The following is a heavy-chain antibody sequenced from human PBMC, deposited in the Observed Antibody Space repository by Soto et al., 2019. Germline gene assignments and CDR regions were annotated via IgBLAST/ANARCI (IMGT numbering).Heavy chain of an antibody. CDR3: AAGGTRWLHSPFDY. Sequence: QVQLLQSGAEVKKPGASVKVSCKVSGHTLTELSMHWVRQAPGRGLEWMGGFDTEDGDTISAQKFQGRVTMTEDTSTDSTYMELTSLRSEDTAVYYCAAGGTRWLHSPFDYWGQGTLVTISS. V-gene: IGHV1-24*01. CDR2: FDTEDGDT. J-gene: IGHJ4*02. D-gene: IGHD1-1*01. CDR1: GHTLTELS.